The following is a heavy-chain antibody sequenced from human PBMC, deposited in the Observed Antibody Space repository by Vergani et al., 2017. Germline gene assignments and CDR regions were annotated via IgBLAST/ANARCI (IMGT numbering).Heavy chain of an antibody. D-gene: IGHD6-19*01. CDR2: IHYSENT. Sequence: QVQLQESGPGLVKSSETLSLTCSVSFDSIRNLYCNWIRQPHGKGLEWIGSIHYSENTNYNPALKTRVTISVDTSKNQFSLTLTSVTAADTAVYYCASDTHSGQRADRWGQGILVTVTS. V-gene: IGHV4-59*11. J-gene: IGHJ5*02. CDR3: ASDTHSGQRADR. CDR1: FDSIRNLY.